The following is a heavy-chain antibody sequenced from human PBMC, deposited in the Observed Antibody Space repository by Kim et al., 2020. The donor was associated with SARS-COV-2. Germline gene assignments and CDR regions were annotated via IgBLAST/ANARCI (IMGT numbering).Heavy chain of an antibody. CDR3: ASGYKRLFCFGNTLAPNYFDS. J-gene: IGHJ4*02. V-gene: IGHV4-31*03. Sequence: SETLSLTCTVSGASIRSPTYTWNWIRLHPGKGLEWIAYIYYGGSTHYNPSLESRVTISIDTSNNQFSLKLTSVTAADTAGYFCASGYKRLFCFGNTLAPNYFDSWRQGNRVPVSS. D-gene: IGHD3-10*01. CDR1: GASIRSPTYT. CDR2: IYYGGST.